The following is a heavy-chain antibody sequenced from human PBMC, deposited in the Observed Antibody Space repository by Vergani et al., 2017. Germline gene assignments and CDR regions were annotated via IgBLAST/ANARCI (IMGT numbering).Heavy chain of an antibody. CDR2: IRYDGSSE. Sequence: QVQILQSGGGVVQPGGSLRLSCTLSGFTLNTYGIHWVRQAPGKGLEWVSFIRYDGSSEYYGDSVKGRFTISRDKSQNTMKLQMNSLRTEDTAVSVCANSVSAGNVGVAYFVIDVWGRATTVVVS. CDR1: GFTLNTYG. D-gene: IGHD1-26*01. V-gene: IGHV3-30*02. CDR3: ANSVSAGNVGVAYFVIDV. J-gene: IGHJ6*02.